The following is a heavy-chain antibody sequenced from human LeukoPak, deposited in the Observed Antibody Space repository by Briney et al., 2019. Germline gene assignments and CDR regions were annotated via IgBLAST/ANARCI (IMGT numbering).Heavy chain of an antibody. D-gene: IGHD5-18*01. V-gene: IGHV1-2*02. CDR1: GYTFTGYY. Sequence: ASVKVSCKASGYTFTGYYMHWVRQAPGQGLEWMGWINPNSGGTNYAQKFQGRVTMTRDTSISTAYMELSRLRSDDTAVYYCARGRYSYGPTHYAFDIWGQGTMVTVSS. J-gene: IGHJ3*02. CDR2: INPNSGGT. CDR3: ARGRYSYGPTHYAFDI.